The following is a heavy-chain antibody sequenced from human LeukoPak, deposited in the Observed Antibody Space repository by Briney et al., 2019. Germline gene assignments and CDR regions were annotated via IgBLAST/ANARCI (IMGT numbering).Heavy chain of an antibody. CDR3: ARSRIAAAGNNWFDP. Sequence: GGSLRLSCAASGFTFSSYGMHWVRQAPGKGLEWVAFIRYDGSNKYYADSVKGRFTISRDNSKNTLYLQMNSLRAENTAVYYCARSRIAAAGNNWFDPWGQGTLVTVSS. D-gene: IGHD6-13*01. V-gene: IGHV3-30*02. CDR1: GFTFSSYG. J-gene: IGHJ5*02. CDR2: IRYDGSNK.